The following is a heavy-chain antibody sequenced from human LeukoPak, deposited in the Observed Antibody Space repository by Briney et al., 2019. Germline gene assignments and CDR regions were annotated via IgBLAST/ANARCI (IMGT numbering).Heavy chain of an antibody. J-gene: IGHJ4*02. D-gene: IGHD5-18*01. Sequence: ASVKVSCKASGYTFTSYAMNWVRQAPGQGLEWMGWVDTDTGNPTYAQGFTGRFVFSLDTSVSTAYPQISSLKAEDTAVYYCAKGRGYIYGAYYFDYWGQGTLVTVSS. CDR1: GYTFTSYA. CDR3: AKGRGYIYGAYYFDY. CDR2: VDTDTGNP. V-gene: IGHV7-4-1*02.